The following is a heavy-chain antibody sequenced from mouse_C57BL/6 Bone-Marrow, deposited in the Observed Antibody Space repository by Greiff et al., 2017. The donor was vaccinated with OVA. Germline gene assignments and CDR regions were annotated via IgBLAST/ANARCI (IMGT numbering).Heavy chain of an antibody. CDR1: GYTFTSYG. J-gene: IGHJ3*01. Sequence: QVQLKESGAELARPGASVKLSCTASGYTFTSYGISWVKQRPGQGLEWIGEIYPRSGNTYYNEKFKGKATLTADKSSSTAYMELRSLTSEASAVXFCAREGVYYYGSPWFAYWGQGTLVTVSA. V-gene: IGHV1-81*01. CDR3: AREGVYYYGSPWFAY. CDR2: IYPRSGNT. D-gene: IGHD1-1*01.